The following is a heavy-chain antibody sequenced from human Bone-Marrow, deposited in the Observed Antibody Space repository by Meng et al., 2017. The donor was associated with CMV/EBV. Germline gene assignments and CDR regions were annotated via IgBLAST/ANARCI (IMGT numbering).Heavy chain of an antibody. CDR2: FDPEDGET. J-gene: IGHJ6*02. V-gene: IGHV1-24*01. Sequence: ASVKVSCKVSGYTLTELSMHWVRQAPGKGLEWMGGFDPEDGETIYAQKFQGRVTMTEDTSTDTAYMELSSLRSEDTAVYYCATDQSRVRYSSSTYYYYGMDVWGQGTTATVSS. CDR1: GYTLTELS. D-gene: IGHD6-6*01. CDR3: ATDQSRVRYSSSTYYYYGMDV.